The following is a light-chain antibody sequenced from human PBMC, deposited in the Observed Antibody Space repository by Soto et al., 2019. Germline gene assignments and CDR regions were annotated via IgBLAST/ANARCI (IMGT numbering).Light chain of an antibody. Sequence: QSVMGEPPAVSGAPGHRFTISCTGSSSNIGANYDVHWYQQLPGTAPKLLIYANTNRPSGVPGRFSGSKSGTSASLAITGLQAEDEADYYCQSYDSSLSGYVFGAGTKVTVL. CDR1: SSNIGANYD. CDR2: ANT. V-gene: IGLV1-40*01. CDR3: QSYDSSLSGYV. J-gene: IGLJ1*01.